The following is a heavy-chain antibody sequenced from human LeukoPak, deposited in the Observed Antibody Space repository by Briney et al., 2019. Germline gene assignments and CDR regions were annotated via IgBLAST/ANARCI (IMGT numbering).Heavy chain of an antibody. D-gene: IGHD4-17*01. CDR2: IYPGDSDT. V-gene: IGHV5-51*01. CDR3: ARRYGRPFDY. Sequence: GESLKISXKGSGYSFTSLWIGWVRQMPGKGLEWMGIIYPGDSDTRYSPSFEGQVTISADKSISTAYLEWSNLKASDTAIYYCARRYGRPFDYWGQGTLVTVSS. CDR1: GYSFTSLW. J-gene: IGHJ4*02.